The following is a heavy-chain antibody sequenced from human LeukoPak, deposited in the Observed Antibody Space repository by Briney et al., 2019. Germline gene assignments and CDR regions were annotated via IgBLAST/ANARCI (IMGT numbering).Heavy chain of an antibody. D-gene: IGHD1-26*01. J-gene: IGHJ4*02. CDR1: GGSISSSSYY. V-gene: IGHV4-39*01. CDR3: ASRSNSGSYYSPFDY. CDR2: IYYSGST. Sequence: SVTLSLTCTVSGGSISSSSYYWGWIRQPPGKGLEWIGSIYYSGSTYYNPSLKSRVTISVDTSKNQFSLKLSSVTAADTAVYYCASRSNSGSYYSPFDYWGQGTLVTVSS.